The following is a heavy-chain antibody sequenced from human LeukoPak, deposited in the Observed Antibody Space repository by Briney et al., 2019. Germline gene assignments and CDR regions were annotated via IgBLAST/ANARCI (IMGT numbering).Heavy chain of an antibody. Sequence: SVKVSCKASGGTFSSYAISWGRQAPGQGLEWMGGIIPIFGTANYAQKFQGRVTITADESTSTAYMELSSLRSEDTAVYYCARPLQPVPRGSSGYDLSGMDVWGKGTTVTVSS. D-gene: IGHD5-12*01. CDR2: IIPIFGTA. CDR1: GGTFSSYA. J-gene: IGHJ6*04. CDR3: ARPLQPVPRGSSGYDLSGMDV. V-gene: IGHV1-69*13.